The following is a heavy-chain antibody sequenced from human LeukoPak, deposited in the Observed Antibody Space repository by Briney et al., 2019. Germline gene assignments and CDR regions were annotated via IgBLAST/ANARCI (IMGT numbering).Heavy chain of an antibody. CDR3: ARDPYGGKGGSFFDY. Sequence: GGSLRLSCAASGLTVSSNYMTWVRQAPGKGLEWVSVIYSGGNTYYADSVKGRFIISRDNSKNTVYLQMNSLRADDTAGYYCARDPYGGKGGSFFDYWGQGTLVTVSS. CDR1: GLTVSSNY. CDR2: IYSGGNT. V-gene: IGHV3-66*02. J-gene: IGHJ4*02. D-gene: IGHD2-15*01.